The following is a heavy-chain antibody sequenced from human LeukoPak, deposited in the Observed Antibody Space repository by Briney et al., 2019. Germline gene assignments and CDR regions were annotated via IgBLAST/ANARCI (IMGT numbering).Heavy chain of an antibody. CDR1: GFTFNSYA. CDR2: ISGSGGST. CDR3: AKVTAISSLDYFDY. D-gene: IGHD6-6*01. V-gene: IGHV3-23*01. J-gene: IGHJ4*02. Sequence: PGGSLRLSCAAPGFTFNSYAMSWVRQAPGKGLEWVSAISGSGGSTYYADSVKGRFTISRDNSKNTLYLQMNSLRAEDTAVYYCAKVTAISSLDYFDYWGQGTLVTVSS.